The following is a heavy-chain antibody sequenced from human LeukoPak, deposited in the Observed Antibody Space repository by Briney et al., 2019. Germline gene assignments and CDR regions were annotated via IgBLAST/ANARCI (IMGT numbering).Heavy chain of an antibody. CDR2: INQGGSDK. CDR1: GFTFSGHW. CDR3: ARAPDYFYYYMDV. J-gene: IGHJ6*03. V-gene: IGHV3-7*01. Sequence: GGSLRLSCAASGFTFSGHWMSWVRQAPGKGLEWVANINQGGSDKYYVDSVKGRFTISRDNAKNSLYLQMNSLRAEDTAVYYCARAPDYFYYYMDVWGKGTTVTVSS.